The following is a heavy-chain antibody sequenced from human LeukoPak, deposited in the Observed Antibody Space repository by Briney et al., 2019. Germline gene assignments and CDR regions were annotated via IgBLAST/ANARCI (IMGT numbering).Heavy chain of an antibody. D-gene: IGHD3-22*01. CDR1: GYTFTGHY. CDR3: ARDLSDYYDSSGVQGY. V-gene: IGHV1-2*02. CDR2: INPNSGGT. Sequence: ASVKVSCKASGYTFTGHYIHWVRQAPGQGLEWMGWINPNSGGTKYAQKFQGRVTMTRDTSISTAYMEVSSLRSDDTAVYYCARDLSDYYDSSGVQGYWGQGTLVTVSS. J-gene: IGHJ4*02.